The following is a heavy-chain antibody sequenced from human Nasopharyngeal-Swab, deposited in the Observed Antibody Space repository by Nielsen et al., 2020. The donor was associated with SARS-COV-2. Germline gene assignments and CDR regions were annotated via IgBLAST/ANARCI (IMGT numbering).Heavy chain of an antibody. D-gene: IGHD2/OR15-2a*01. CDR1: GGSFSSDGYF. J-gene: IGHJ4*02. CDR2: ISYSGYT. CDR3: ARALSLRGPDY. V-gene: IGHV4-31*03. Sequence: SETLSLTCTVSGGSFSSDGYFWTSIRQHPGKGLEWIGSISYSGYTYYSPSLMSRVTMSVDTSKDHFSLRLTSVTAADTAVYYCARALSLRGPDYWGQGTLVTVSS.